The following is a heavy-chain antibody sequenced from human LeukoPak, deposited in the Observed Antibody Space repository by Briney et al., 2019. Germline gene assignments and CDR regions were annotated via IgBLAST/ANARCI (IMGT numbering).Heavy chain of an antibody. J-gene: IGHJ3*02. CDR1: GGSVSNKY. Sequence: SETLSLTCTVSGGSVSNKYWSWIRQPPGKGLEWIGYIYYSGSTNYNPSLKSRVTILVDTSKNQFSLKLSSVTAADTAVYYCARVRRITMIVVVITYDAFDIWGQGTMVTVSS. CDR3: ARVRRITMIVVVITYDAFDI. CDR2: IYYSGST. V-gene: IGHV4-59*02. D-gene: IGHD3-22*01.